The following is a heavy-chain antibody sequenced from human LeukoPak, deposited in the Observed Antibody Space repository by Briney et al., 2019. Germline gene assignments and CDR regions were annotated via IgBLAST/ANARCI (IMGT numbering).Heavy chain of an antibody. D-gene: IGHD3-22*01. CDR3: AREFPYYYDISGYKLDY. Sequence: PGGSRRLSCAASGFTFSIYWMSWVRQAPGKGLEWVANIKRNGSEKYYVDSVKGRFTISRDNAKNSLYLQMNSLRAEDTAVYYCAREFPYYYDISGYKLDYWGQGTLVTVSS. J-gene: IGHJ4*02. V-gene: IGHV3-7*01. CDR1: GFTFSIYW. CDR2: IKRNGSEK.